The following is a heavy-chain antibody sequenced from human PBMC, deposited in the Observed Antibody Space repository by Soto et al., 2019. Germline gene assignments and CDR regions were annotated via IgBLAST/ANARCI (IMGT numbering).Heavy chain of an antibody. D-gene: IGHD2-15*01. CDR2: INTGNGNT. Sequence: QVQLVQSGAEVKKPGASVKVSCKASGYTFTSYAMHWVRQAPGQRLEWMGWINTGNGNTKYSQKFQGRVTITRDTSASKAYMELSSLGSEDTAVYYCARVLGYCSGGSCYAQGTFDYWGQGTLVTVSS. V-gene: IGHV1-3*04. J-gene: IGHJ4*02. CDR1: GYTFTSYA. CDR3: ARVLGYCSGGSCYAQGTFDY.